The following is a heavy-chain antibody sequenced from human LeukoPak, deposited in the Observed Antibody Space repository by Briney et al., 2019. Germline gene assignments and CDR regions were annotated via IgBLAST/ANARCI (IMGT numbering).Heavy chain of an antibody. J-gene: IGHJ4*02. CDR3: ARSNQADDY. CDR2: INPGGSSI. CDR1: GFTFSSYW. V-gene: IGHV3-74*01. Sequence: GGSLRLSCGASGFTFSSYWMHWVRQVPGKGLVWVARINPGGSSITYADSVKGRFTISRDNAKNTLYLQMDSLRAEDTGVYYCARSNQADDYWGQGTLVTVSS. D-gene: IGHD1-14*01.